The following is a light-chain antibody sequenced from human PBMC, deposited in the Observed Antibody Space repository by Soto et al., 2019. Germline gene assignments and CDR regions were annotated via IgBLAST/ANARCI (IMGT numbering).Light chain of an antibody. J-gene: IGLJ2*01. V-gene: IGLV3-21*02. CDR2: DDD. CDR1: NIWSKS. CDR3: QVWDSDTDHVV. Sequence: SYELTQPPSVSVAPGQTASFTCGGHNIWSKSVHWYQQKPGQAPILVIYDDDDRPSGIPGRFSGSNSGSAATLTISRVEAGDEAAYYCQVWDSDTDHVVFGGGTKLTVL.